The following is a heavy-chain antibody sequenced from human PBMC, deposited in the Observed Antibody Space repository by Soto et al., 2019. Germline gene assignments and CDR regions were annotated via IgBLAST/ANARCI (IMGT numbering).Heavy chain of an antibody. CDR3: ATRIYDSSGYYTWNWFDP. D-gene: IGHD3-22*01. V-gene: IGHV1-24*01. Sequence: ASVKVSCKVSGYTLTELSMHWVRQAPGKGLEWMGGFDPEDGETIYAQKFQGRVTMTEDTSTDTAYMELSSLRSEDTAVYYCATRIYDSSGYYTWNWFDPWGQGTLVTVSS. CDR1: GYTLTELS. J-gene: IGHJ5*02. CDR2: FDPEDGET.